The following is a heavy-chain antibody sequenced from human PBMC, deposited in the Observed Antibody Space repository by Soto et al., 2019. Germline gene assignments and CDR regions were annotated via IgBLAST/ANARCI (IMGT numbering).Heavy chain of an antibody. J-gene: IGHJ4*02. D-gene: IGHD3-16*01. V-gene: IGHV4-34*01. CDR1: GGSFSGYY. CDR3: ARKFPALRYFDY. Sequence: PSETLSLTCAVYGGSFSGYYWNWIRQPPGKGLEWIGEINHSGITNYSPSLESRVTISVDTSKNQFSLKVNSVTAADTAVYYCARKFPALRYFDYWGQGTLVTVSS. CDR2: INHSGIT.